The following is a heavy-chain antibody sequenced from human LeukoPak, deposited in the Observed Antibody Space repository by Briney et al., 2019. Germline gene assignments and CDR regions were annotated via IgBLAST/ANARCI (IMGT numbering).Heavy chain of an antibody. CDR1: GYTLTELS. CDR3: ARGPLLSGYYKTTPDY. Sequence: ASVKVSCKVSGYTLTELSMHWVRQAPGKGLEWMGGFDPEDGETIYAQKFQGRVTMTEDTSTDTAYMELSSLRSEDTAVYYCARGPLLSGYYKTTPDYWGQGTLVTVSS. J-gene: IGHJ4*02. CDR2: FDPEDGET. V-gene: IGHV1-24*01. D-gene: IGHD3-22*01.